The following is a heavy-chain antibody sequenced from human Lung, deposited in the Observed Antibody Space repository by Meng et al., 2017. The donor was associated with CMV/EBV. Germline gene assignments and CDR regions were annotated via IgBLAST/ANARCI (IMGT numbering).Heavy chain of an antibody. Sequence: GESXKISCAASGFTFSSYSMNWVRQAPGKGLEWVSSISSSSSYIYYADSVKGRFTISRDNAKNSLYLQMNSLRAEDTAVYYCARDLGVVPAAIYGHWGQGPLVTFSS. J-gene: IGHJ4*02. V-gene: IGHV3-21*01. CDR2: ISSSSSYI. CDR3: ARDLGVVPAAIYGH. CDR1: GFTFSSYS. D-gene: IGHD2-2*02.